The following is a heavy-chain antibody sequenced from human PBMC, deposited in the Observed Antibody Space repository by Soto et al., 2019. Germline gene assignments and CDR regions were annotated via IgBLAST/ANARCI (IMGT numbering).Heavy chain of an antibody. CDR3: ARASIGEASGWYDVGYYYYYGMDV. D-gene: IGHD6-19*01. CDR2: AYYRSQWYY. J-gene: IGHJ6*02. CDR1: GDSVSSNSAA. Sequence: SQTLSLTCAISGDSVSSNSAAWNWIRQSPSRGLEWLGRAYYRSQWYYDSAVSVKSRITVIPDTSKNQFSLHLSSVTAADTAVYYCARASIGEASGWYDVGYYYYYGMDVWGQGTTVTVSS. V-gene: IGHV6-1*01.